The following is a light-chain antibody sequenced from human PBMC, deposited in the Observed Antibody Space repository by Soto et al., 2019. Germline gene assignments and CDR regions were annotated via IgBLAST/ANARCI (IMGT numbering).Light chain of an antibody. CDR2: GNN. CDR3: SSYTSSSPYV. J-gene: IGLJ1*01. Sequence: QSVLTQPPSVSGAPGQRVTISCTGSSSNIGAGYDVHWYQQLPGTAPKLLISGNNNRPSGVSNRFSGSKSGNTASLTISGLQAEDEADYYCSSYTSSSPYVFGTGTKVTVL. CDR1: SSNIGAGYD. V-gene: IGLV1-40*01.